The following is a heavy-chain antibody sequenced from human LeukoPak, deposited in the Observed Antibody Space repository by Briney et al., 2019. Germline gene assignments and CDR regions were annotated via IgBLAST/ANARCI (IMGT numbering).Heavy chain of an antibody. J-gene: IGHJ3*02. V-gene: IGHV3-73*01. Sequence: GGSLRHSCAASGFTFSGSAMHWVRQASGKGLEWVGRIRSKANSYATAYAASVKGRFTISRDDSKNTAYLQMNSLKTEDTAVYYCTRTGGDAFDIWGQGTMVTVSS. D-gene: IGHD3-16*01. CDR2: IRSKANSYAT. CDR1: GFTFSGSA. CDR3: TRTGGDAFDI.